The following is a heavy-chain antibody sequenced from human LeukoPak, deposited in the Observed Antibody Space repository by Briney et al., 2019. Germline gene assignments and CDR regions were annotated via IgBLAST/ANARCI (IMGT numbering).Heavy chain of an antibody. J-gene: IGHJ4*02. CDR3: ARGAYYFDY. V-gene: IGHV3-74*01. Sequence: PGGSLRLPCAASGFTFSSYWMHWVRQAPGKGLVWVSRINSDGSSTRSADSVKGRFTISRDNAKNTLYLQMNSLRAEDTAVYYCARGAYYFDYWGQGNLVTVSS. CDR2: INSDGSST. CDR1: GFTFSSYW.